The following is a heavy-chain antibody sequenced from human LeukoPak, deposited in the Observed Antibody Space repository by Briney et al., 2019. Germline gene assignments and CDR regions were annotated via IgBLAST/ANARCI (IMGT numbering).Heavy chain of an antibody. CDR2: IRYDGSNK. V-gene: IGHV3-30*02. D-gene: IGHD2-2*01. Sequence: PGGSLRLSCAASGFTFSSYGMHWVRQAPGKGLEWVAFIRYDGSNKYYADSVKGRFTISRDNSKNTLYLQMNSLRAEDTAVYYCAKLTDCSSTSCPFDYWGQGTLVTVSS. CDR3: AKLTDCSSTSCPFDY. CDR1: GFTFSSYG. J-gene: IGHJ4*02.